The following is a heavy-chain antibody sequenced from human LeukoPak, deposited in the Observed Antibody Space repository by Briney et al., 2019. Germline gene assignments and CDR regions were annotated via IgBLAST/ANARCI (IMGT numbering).Heavy chain of an antibody. J-gene: IGHJ6*03. V-gene: IGHV3-21*01. CDR1: GFTFSSYS. CDR2: ISSSSSYI. CDR3: ARDLDDFWSGRLVYYMDV. Sequence: SGGSLRLSCAASGFTFSSYSMNWVRQAPGKGLEWVSSISSSSSYIYYADSVKGRFTISRDNAKNSLYLQMNSLRAEDTAVYYCARDLDDFWSGRLVYYMDVWGKGTTVTVS. D-gene: IGHD3-3*01.